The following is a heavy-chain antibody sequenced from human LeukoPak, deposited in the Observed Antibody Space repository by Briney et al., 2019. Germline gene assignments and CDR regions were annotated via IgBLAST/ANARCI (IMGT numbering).Heavy chain of an antibody. Sequence: SETLSLTCTVSVGSISSSSYYWGWLRQPPGRGLEGIGSIYYSGSTYYNPSLKSRVTISVDTSKNQFSLKLRSVTGADTAVYYCAREAVAHEYGMDGWGQGTTVTVS. D-gene: IGHD2-15*01. V-gene: IGHV4-39*07. CDR3: AREAVAHEYGMDG. J-gene: IGHJ6*02. CDR2: IYYSGST. CDR1: VGSISSSSYY.